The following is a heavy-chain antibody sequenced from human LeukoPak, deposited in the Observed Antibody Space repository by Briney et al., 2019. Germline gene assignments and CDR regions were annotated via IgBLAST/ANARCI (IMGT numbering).Heavy chain of an antibody. CDR2: FDPEDGET. CDR3: TTCLNGAGQPVAIYYYGMDV. Sequence: ASVKVSCKVSGYTLTEMSIHWVRQAPGGALEWMGGFDPEDGETVNAPKFQGRVTMTEDTSADTAYMELSSLRSEDTAVYYCTTCLNGAGQPVAIYYYGMDVWGQGTTVTVSS. D-gene: IGHD2-2*01. CDR1: GYTLTEMS. V-gene: IGHV1-24*01. J-gene: IGHJ6*02.